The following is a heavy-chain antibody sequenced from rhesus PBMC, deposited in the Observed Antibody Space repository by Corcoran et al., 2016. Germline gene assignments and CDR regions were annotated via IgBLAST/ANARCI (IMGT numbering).Heavy chain of an antibody. J-gene: IGHJ3*01. CDR3: ARRNWNDRTFDL. D-gene: IGHD1-7*02. Sequence: QVTLKESGPALVKPPPTLTLPCPFAGFLLPTRGMGVGWLRQPPGKALELLALIYWEDDKRYSTSLKKRLTISKDMSKSQVLRTMTNMDPGDTATYYCARRNWNDRTFDLWGQRRRVTVSS. CDR1: GFLLPTRGMG. V-gene: IGHV2-174*01. CDR2: IYWEDDK.